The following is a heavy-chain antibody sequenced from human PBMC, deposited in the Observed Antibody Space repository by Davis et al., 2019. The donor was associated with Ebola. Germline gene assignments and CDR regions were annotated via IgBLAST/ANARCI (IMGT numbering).Heavy chain of an antibody. CDR3: AKDSVAVYYYYYMDV. CDR1: GFTFSNYG. J-gene: IGHJ6*03. CDR2: ISYDGSNK. Sequence: GESLKTSCATPGFTFSNYGMHWVHQAPGKGLEWVAVISYDGSNKYYTDSVKGRFTISRDNSENTLYLQMNSLRAEDTAVYYCAKDSVAVYYYYYMDVWGKGTTATVSS. D-gene: IGHD6-19*01. V-gene: IGHV3-30*18.